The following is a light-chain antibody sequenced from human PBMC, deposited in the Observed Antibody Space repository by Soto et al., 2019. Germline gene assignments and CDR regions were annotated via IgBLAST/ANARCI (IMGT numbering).Light chain of an antibody. J-gene: IGKJ1*01. Sequence: IQLTQSPSSLSASVGDRVTITCRASQGISSYLAWYQQKPGKAPKLLIYAASTLQSGVPSRFSGSGSGTDFTLTISSLQSEDFATYYCQQYETFSPWTFGQGTKVDIK. CDR1: QGISSY. V-gene: IGKV1-9*01. CDR3: QQYETFSPWT. CDR2: AAS.